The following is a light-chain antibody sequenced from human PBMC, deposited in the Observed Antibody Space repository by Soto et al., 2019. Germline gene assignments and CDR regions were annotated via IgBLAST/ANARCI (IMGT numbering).Light chain of an antibody. V-gene: IGKV1-9*01. Sequence: DIQLTQSPSVLSASVGDTVTITCRASQALSNYLAWYQQKPGKAPELLIYAASTLQSGVPSRFSGSGSGTDFTLTISCLQSEAFATYYCQQYYSFPWTFGQGTKVDIK. CDR1: QALSNY. CDR2: AAS. CDR3: QQYYSFPWT. J-gene: IGKJ1*01.